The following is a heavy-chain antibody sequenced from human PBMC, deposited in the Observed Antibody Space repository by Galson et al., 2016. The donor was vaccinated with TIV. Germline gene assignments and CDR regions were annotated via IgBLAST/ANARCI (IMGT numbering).Heavy chain of an antibody. J-gene: IGHJ4*02. V-gene: IGHV3-21*01. D-gene: IGHD3-16*01. CDR3: ARGFYRLGYVGVY. CDR2: IASSSKFI. CDR1: GFTLSDYG. Sequence: SLRLSCAASGFTLSDYGMNWVRQSPGKGLEWVSAIASSSKFIYYADSVKGRFSISRDNAKNSVYLQMDSLSVEDTAVYYGARGFYRLGYVGVYWGQGTLVTVSS.